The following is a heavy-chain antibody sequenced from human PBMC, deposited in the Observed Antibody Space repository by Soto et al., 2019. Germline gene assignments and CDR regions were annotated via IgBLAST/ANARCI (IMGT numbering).Heavy chain of an antibody. CDR1: GGSFSDYY. J-gene: IGHJ6*03. V-gene: IGHV4-34*01. D-gene: IGHD2-15*01. CDR3: AREQGYCIWSRCYNYMDV. CDR2: INHRGST. Sequence: QVQLQQWGAGLLKPSETLSLTCAVYGGSFSDYYWSWIRQPPGKGLEWIGEINHRGSTNYNPSLKSRVTISVDTSKNQFSLNLSSVTAADTAVYFCAREQGYCIWSRCYNYMDVWSKGTAVTVSS.